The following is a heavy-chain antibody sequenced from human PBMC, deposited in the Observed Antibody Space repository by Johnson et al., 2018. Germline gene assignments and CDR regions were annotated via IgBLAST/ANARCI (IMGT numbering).Heavy chain of an antibody. Sequence: QVQLVESGAEIKKPGASVKVSCTASGYSHTSYDINWVRQVTGQGLEWMGWMNPKSGSGGHAQKLQDRVTMTRNIPISTVYRKLRSLTSEDTAMYYCTSHPAVTSAEYFQHRGQGTLVIVSS. CDR1: GYSHTSYD. D-gene: IGHD4-17*01. V-gene: IGHV1-8*01. CDR3: TSHPAVTSAEYFQH. J-gene: IGHJ1*01. CDR2: MNPKSGSG.